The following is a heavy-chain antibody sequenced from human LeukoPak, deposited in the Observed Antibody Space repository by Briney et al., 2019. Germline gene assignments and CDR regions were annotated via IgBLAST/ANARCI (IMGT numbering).Heavy chain of an antibody. CDR1: GGTFSSYA. D-gene: IGHD4-17*01. CDR2: IIPIFGTA. Sequence: GASVKVSCKASGGTFSSYAISWVRQAPGQGLEWMGRIIPIFGTANYAQKFQGRVTITTDESTSTAYMELSSLRSEDTAVYYCAREGPTVDYGPMGLESRMVRYFDYWGQGTLVTVSS. J-gene: IGHJ4*02. CDR3: AREGPTVDYGPMGLESRMVRYFDY. V-gene: IGHV1-69*05.